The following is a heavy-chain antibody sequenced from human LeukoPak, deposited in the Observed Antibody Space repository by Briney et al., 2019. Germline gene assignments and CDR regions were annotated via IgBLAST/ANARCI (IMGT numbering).Heavy chain of an antibody. D-gene: IGHD6-19*01. CDR3: AKDTNSSGWHFLDY. CDR1: GFTFSSYG. CDR2: IRYDGSNK. Sequence: GGSLRLSCAASGFTFSSYGMHWVRQAPGKGLEWVAFIRYDGSNKYYADSVKGRFTISRDNSKNTLYLQRNSLRAEDTAVYYCAKDTNSSGWHFLDYWGQGTLVTVSS. J-gene: IGHJ4*02. V-gene: IGHV3-30*02.